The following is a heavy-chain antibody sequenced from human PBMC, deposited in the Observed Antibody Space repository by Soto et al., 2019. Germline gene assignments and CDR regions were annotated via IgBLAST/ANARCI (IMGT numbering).Heavy chain of an antibody. Sequence: FSVKVSCKTFVWTFSSCSFRRGRRAPGHGLEWMGGIITIFGTANYAQKFQGRVTITADESTSTAYMELSSLRSEDTAVYYCAREWLTSQVPSYYYGMDVWGQGTTVTVSS. J-gene: IGHJ6*02. V-gene: IGHV1-69*13. D-gene: IGHD3-22*01. CDR1: VWTFSSCS. CDR3: AREWLTSQVPSYYYGMDV. CDR2: IITIFGTA.